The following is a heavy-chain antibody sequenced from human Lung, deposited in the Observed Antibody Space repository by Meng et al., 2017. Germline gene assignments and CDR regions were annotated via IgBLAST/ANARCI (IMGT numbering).Heavy chain of an antibody. D-gene: IGHD4-11*01. CDR1: GGSFSDYS. J-gene: IGHJ4*02. CDR2: INHSGST. Sequence: HLQQWGAGLLKPSGTLCLACVVSGGSFSDYSWSWIRQPPGKGLEWIGEINHSGSTNYNPSLESRATISVDTSQNNLSLKLSSVTAADSAVYYCARGPTTMAHDFDYWGQGTLVTVSS. CDR3: ARGPTTMAHDFDY. V-gene: IGHV4-34*01.